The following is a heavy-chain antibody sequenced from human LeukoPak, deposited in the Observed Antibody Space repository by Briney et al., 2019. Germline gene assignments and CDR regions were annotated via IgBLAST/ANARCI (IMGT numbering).Heavy chain of an antibody. D-gene: IGHD5-24*01. CDR3: ARHDGWGSYYFDY. CDR2: IYPGDSDT. V-gene: IGHV5-51*01. Sequence: PGESLKISCKGSGYSFTTYWIGWVRQMPGKGPEWMGIIYPGDSDTRYSPSFQGQVTIPADKSISTAYLQRSSLKASDTAMYYCARHDGWGSYYFDYWGQGTLVTVSS. CDR1: GYSFTTYW. J-gene: IGHJ4*02.